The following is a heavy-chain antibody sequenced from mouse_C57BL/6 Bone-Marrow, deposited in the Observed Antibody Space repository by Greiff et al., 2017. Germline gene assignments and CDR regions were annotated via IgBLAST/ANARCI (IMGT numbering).Heavy chain of an antibody. V-gene: IGHV1-59*01. J-gene: IGHJ1*03. Sequence: QVQLQQPGAELVRPGTSVKLSCKASGYTFTSYWMHWVKQRPGQGLEWIGVIDPSDSYTNYNQKFKGKATLTVDTSSSTAYMQLSSLTSEDSAVYYCAREGNAWGYFDVCGTGTTVTVSS. CDR1: GYTFTSYW. CDR3: AREGNAWGYFDV. CDR2: IDPSDSYT. D-gene: IGHD2-1*01.